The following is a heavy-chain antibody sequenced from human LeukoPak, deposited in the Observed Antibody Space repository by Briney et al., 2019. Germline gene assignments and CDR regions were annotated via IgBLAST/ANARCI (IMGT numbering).Heavy chain of an antibody. CDR2: IIPIFGTT. D-gene: IGHD7-27*01. Sequence: SVKVSCKASGGTFSSYAISWVRQAPGPGLEWRGGIIPIFGTTTYAPKVQGRVTITADESTSTAYMELSSLRSEDTAVYYCARDRSPWGGYYFDYWGQGTLVTVPS. J-gene: IGHJ4*02. CDR1: GGTFSSYA. V-gene: IGHV1-69*13. CDR3: ARDRSPWGGYYFDY.